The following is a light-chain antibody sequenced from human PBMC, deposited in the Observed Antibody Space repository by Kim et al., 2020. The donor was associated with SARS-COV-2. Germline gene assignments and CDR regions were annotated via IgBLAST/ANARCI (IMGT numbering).Light chain of an antibody. CDR3: QQSYKIPYT. CDR1: QNIRTY. Sequence: SASVEDSVTITCRASQNIRTYLNWYQQKPGKAPELLIYAASSLQSGVPSRFTGSGSGTDFTLTIGSLQPEDCATYYCQQSYKIPYTFGQGTKLEI. CDR2: AAS. V-gene: IGKV1-39*01. J-gene: IGKJ2*01.